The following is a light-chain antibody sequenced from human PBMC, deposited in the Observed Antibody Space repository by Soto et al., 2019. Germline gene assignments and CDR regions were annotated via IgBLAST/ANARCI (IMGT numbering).Light chain of an antibody. J-gene: IGKJ1*01. Sequence: DIVMAQSPDCLAVSLGERATIHCKSSQSVLYSSNNRNYLTWYQQKPGQPPKLLISWASTRESGVPDRFSGSGSGTDFTFTISSLQAEEVAVYYCQQYYNTPTFGQGTKVEIK. CDR1: QSVLYSSNNRNY. CDR3: QQYYNTPT. CDR2: WAS. V-gene: IGKV4-1*01.